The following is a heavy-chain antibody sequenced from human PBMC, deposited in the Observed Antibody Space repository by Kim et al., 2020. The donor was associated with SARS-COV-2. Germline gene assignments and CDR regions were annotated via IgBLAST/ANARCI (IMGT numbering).Heavy chain of an antibody. CDR2: INPSGGST. V-gene: IGHV1-46*01. CDR3: ARDYCSGGSCYGYYYYGMDV. J-gene: IGHJ6*02. CDR1: GYTFTSYY. D-gene: IGHD2-15*01. Sequence: ASVKVSCKASGYTFTSYYMLWVRQAPGQGLEWMGIINPSGGSTSYAQKFQGRVTMTRDTSTSTVYMELSSLRSEDTAVYYCARDYCSGGSCYGYYYYGMDVWGQGTTVTVSS.